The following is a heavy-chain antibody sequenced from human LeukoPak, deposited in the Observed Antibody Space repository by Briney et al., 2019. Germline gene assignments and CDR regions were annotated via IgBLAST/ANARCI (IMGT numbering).Heavy chain of an antibody. D-gene: IGHD6-19*01. Sequence: GGSLRLSCAASGFTFTSYTMNWVRQAPGEGLEWGSYISISSGSIYYADSVKGRFTISRDNAKNSLYLQMNSLRDEDTAMYYCARGGYSSGWSRSAFDVWGQGTMVTVSS. CDR1: GFTFTSYT. J-gene: IGHJ3*01. CDR2: ISISSGSI. CDR3: ARGGYSSGWSRSAFDV. V-gene: IGHV3-48*02.